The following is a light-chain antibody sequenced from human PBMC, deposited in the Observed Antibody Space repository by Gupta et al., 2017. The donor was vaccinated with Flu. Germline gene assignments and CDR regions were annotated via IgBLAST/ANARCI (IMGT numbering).Light chain of an antibody. CDR2: EVS. Sequence: WYQQHPGTAPTLMIYEVSNLPSGVSHRFSGSPSGTTASLTIYGLQAEYEGDYYCISSTSNSSTLHVVFGGGTKVTVL. J-gene: IGLJ2*01. CDR3: ISSTSNSSTLHVV. V-gene: IGLV2-14*01.